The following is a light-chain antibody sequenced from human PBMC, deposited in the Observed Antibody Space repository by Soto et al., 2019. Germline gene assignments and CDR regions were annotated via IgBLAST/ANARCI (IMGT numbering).Light chain of an antibody. CDR1: SSNIGTYT. J-gene: IGLJ2*01. V-gene: IGLV1-44*01. CDR2: SNN. Sequence: QSVLTQPPSASGTPGQRVTISCSGSSSNIGTYTVNWYQQVPGTAPKLLIYSNNQRPSGVPDRFSGSKSGTSASLAISGLQSEDEADYYWAAWDASLNGVIFGGGTKLTVL. CDR3: AAWDASLNGVI.